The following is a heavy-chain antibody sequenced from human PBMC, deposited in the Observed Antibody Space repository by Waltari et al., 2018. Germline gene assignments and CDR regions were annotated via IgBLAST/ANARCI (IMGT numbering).Heavy chain of an antibody. CDR3: ARGTYYYGSGSYWAYYYYYMDV. CDR1: GGSFRGYH. J-gene: IGHJ6*03. V-gene: IGHV4-34*01. Sequence: QVQLQQWGAGLLKPSETLSLTCAVYGGSFRGYHWSWIRQPPGKGPEWIGEINHSGSTNYNPSLKSRVTISVDTSKNQFSLKLSSVTAADTAVYYCARGTYYYGSGSYWAYYYYYMDVWGKGTTVTVSS. CDR2: INHSGST. D-gene: IGHD3-10*01.